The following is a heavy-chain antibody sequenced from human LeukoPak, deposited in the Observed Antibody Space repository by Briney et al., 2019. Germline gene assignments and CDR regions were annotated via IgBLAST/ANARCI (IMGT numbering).Heavy chain of an antibody. CDR2: INHSGST. D-gene: IGHD6-19*01. V-gene: IGHV4-34*01. CDR3: ARGEEQWLEWYFDL. Sequence: PGGSLRLSCAASGFTFSSIWMSWIRQPPGKGLEWIGEINHSGSTNYNPSLKSRVTISVDTSKNQFSLKLSSVTAADTAVYHCARGEEQWLEWYFDLWGRGTLVTVSS. J-gene: IGHJ2*01. CDR1: GFTFSSIW.